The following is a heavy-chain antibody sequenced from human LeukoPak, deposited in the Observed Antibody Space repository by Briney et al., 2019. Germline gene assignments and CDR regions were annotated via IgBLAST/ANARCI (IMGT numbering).Heavy chain of an antibody. V-gene: IGHV1-3*01. J-gene: IGHJ4*02. CDR1: GYSFTSYA. CDR2: INAGKGDT. CDR3: VRGLGGSPDY. Sequence: GASVKVSCKASGYSFTSYAMHWVRQAPGQGLEWMGWINAGKGDTEYSQKFQGRVTFSRDTSASTGYMELSSLRSEDTAVFYCVRGLGGSPDYWGQGTLVTVSS.